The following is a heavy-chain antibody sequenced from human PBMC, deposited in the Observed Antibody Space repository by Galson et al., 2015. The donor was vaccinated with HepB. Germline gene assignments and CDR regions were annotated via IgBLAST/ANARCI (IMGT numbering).Heavy chain of an antibody. CDR3: ARDGEMATTEGAFDI. D-gene: IGHD5-24*01. J-gene: IGHJ3*02. CDR1: GGSISSYY. V-gene: IGHV4-4*07. Sequence: ETLSLTCTVSGGSISSYYWSWIRQPAGKGLEWIGRIYTSGSTNYNPSLKSRVTMSVDTSKNQFSLKLSSVTAADTAVYYCARDGEMATTEGAFDIWGQGTMVTVSS. CDR2: IYTSGST.